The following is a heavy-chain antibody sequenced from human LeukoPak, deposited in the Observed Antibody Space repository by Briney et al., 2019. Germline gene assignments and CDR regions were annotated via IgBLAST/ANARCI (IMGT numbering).Heavy chain of an antibody. CDR3: ARGSGSYRNDY. D-gene: IGHD1-26*01. Sequence: GWSLRLSCAASGFTFSDYYMSWIRQAPGKGLEWVAYISSSGATIFYAVSVKGRFTISSDNAKNSLYLQMNRLRAEDTAVYYCARGSGSYRNDYWGQGTLVTVSS. V-gene: IGHV3-11*04. CDR2: ISSSGATI. CDR1: GFTFSDYY. J-gene: IGHJ4*02.